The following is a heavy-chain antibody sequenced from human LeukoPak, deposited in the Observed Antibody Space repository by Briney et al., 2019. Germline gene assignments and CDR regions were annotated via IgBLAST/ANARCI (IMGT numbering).Heavy chain of an antibody. CDR2: ISKTSTYI. V-gene: IGHV3-21*01. Sequence: GGSLRLSCAASGFRFDTHDLNWVRQAPGKGLECVAHISKTSTYIHYADSVKGRFTISQDNAKNLVHLQMNSLRADDTAVYYCAREPLSSGDAFDIWGQGTMVTVSS. CDR3: AREPLSSGDAFDI. J-gene: IGHJ3*02. CDR1: GFRFDTHD. D-gene: IGHD3-22*01.